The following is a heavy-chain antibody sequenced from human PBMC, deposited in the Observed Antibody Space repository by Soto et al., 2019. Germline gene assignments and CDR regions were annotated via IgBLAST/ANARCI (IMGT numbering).Heavy chain of an antibody. D-gene: IGHD3-10*01. J-gene: IGHJ6*02. V-gene: IGHV3-30*18. Sequence: PGGSLRLSCAASGFTFSSYGMHWVRQAPGKGLEWVAVISYDGSNKYYADSVKGRFTISRDNSKNTLYLQMNSLRAEDTAVYYCAKDGSGPGGFYYYHGMDVWGQGTTVTVSS. CDR1: GFTFSSYG. CDR3: AKDGSGPGGFYYYHGMDV. CDR2: ISYDGSNK.